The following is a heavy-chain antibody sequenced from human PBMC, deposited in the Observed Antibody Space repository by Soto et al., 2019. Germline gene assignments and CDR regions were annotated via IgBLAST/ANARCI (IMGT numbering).Heavy chain of an antibody. J-gene: IGHJ6*03. V-gene: IGHV4-39*01. CDR3: ARHVNYDILTGYTYYYYYYCMDV. Sequence: QLQLQESGPGLVKPSETLSLTCTVSGGSISSSSYYWGWIRQPPGKGLEWIGSIYYSGSTYYNPSLKSRVTISVDTSKNQFSLKLSSVNAADAAVYYCARHVNYDILTGYTYYYYYYCMDVWGKGTTVTVSS. D-gene: IGHD3-9*01. CDR1: GGSISSSSYY. CDR2: IYYSGST.